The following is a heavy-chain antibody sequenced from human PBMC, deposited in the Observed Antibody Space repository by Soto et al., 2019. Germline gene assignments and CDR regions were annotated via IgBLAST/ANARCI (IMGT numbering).Heavy chain of an antibody. J-gene: IGHJ6*03. CDR3: ASVDSLLAYYYMDV. D-gene: IGHD2-8*02. V-gene: IGHV4-39*01. CDR1: GGSISSSSYY. CDR2: IYYSGST. Sequence: SETLSLTCTVSGGSISSSSYYWGWIRQPPGKGLEWIGSIYYSGSTYYNPSLKSRVTISVDTSKNQFSLKLSSVTAADTAVYYCASVDSLLAYYYMDVWGKGTTVTVSS.